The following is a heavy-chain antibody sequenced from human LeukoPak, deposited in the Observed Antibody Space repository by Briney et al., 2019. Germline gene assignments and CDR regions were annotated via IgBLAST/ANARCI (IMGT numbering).Heavy chain of an antibody. CDR1: GYSFTSYW. Sequence: GESLKISCKGSGYSFTSYWIGWVRQMPGKGLERMGIIYPGDSDTRYSPSFQGQVTISADKSISTAYLQWSSLKASDTAMYYCAVVSGYSYGYVGLDYWGQGTLVTVSS. D-gene: IGHD5-18*01. J-gene: IGHJ4*02. CDR3: AVVSGYSYGYVGLDY. CDR2: IYPGDSDT. V-gene: IGHV5-51*01.